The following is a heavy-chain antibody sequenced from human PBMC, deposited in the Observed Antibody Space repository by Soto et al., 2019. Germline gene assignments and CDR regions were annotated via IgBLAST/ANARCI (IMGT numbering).Heavy chain of an antibody. Sequence: QVQLVQSGAEVKKPGASVKVSCKASGYTFTSYAMHWVRHAPGQRLEWMGWINAGNGNTKYSQKFQGRVTITRDTSASTAYMELSSLRSEDTAVYYCARAFGSSLPDYWGQGTLVTVSS. CDR3: ARAFGSSLPDY. V-gene: IGHV1-3*01. D-gene: IGHD6-13*01. CDR1: GYTFTSYA. J-gene: IGHJ4*02. CDR2: INAGNGNT.